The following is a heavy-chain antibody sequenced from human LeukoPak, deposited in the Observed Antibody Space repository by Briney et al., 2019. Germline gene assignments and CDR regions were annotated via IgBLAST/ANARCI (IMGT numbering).Heavy chain of an antibody. D-gene: IGHD2-8*01. V-gene: IGHV4-31*11. J-gene: IGHJ4*02. CDR3: ARGVRYCTNGVCSRYFDY. CDR2: IYYSGST. Sequence: SETLSLTCAVYGGSFSGYYWSWIRQHPGKGLEWIGYIYYSGSTYYNPSLKSRVTISVDTSKNQFSLKLSSVTAADTAVYHCARGVRYCTNGVCSRYFDYWGQGTLVTVSS. CDR1: GGSFSGYY.